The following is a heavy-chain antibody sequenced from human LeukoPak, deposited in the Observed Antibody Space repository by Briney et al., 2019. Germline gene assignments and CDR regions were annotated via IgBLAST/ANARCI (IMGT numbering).Heavy chain of an antibody. Sequence: SETLSLTCTVSGGSISSSSYYWGWIRQPPGKGLEWIGSIYYSGSTYYNPSLKSRVTISVDTSKNQFSLKLSSVTAADTAVYYCAALRRIAARLGPSWFDPWGQGTLVTVSS. V-gene: IGHV4-39*07. CDR2: IYYSGST. J-gene: IGHJ5*02. CDR1: GGSISSSSYY. D-gene: IGHD6-6*01. CDR3: AALRRIAARLGPSWFDP.